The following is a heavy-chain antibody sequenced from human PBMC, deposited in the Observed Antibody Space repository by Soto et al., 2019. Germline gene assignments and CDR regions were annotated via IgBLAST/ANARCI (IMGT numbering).Heavy chain of an antibody. Sequence: ASVKVSCKASGGTFSSYAISWVRQAPGQGLEWMGGIIPIFGTANYAQKFQGRVTITADESTSTAYMELSSLRSEDTAVYYCASVLWSGYYRFDYWGQGTLVTAPQ. CDR3: ASVLWSGYYRFDY. V-gene: IGHV1-69*13. CDR1: GGTFSSYA. J-gene: IGHJ4*02. CDR2: IIPIFGTA. D-gene: IGHD3-3*01.